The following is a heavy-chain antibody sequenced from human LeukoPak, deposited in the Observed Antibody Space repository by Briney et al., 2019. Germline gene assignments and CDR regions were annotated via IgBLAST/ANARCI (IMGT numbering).Heavy chain of an antibody. CDR3: ARSHGSGSYRPILFDY. CDR1: GGSISSGGYY. Sequence: SETLSLTCTVSGGSISSGGYYWSWIRQHPGKGLEWIGYIYYSGSTYYNPSLKSRVTISVDTSKNQFSLKLSSVTAVDTAVYYCARSHGSGSYRPILFDYWGQGTLVTVSS. J-gene: IGHJ4*02. CDR2: IYYSGST. D-gene: IGHD3-10*01. V-gene: IGHV4-31*03.